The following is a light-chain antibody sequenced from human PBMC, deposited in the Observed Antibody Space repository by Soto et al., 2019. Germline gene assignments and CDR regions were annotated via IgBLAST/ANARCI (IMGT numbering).Light chain of an antibody. CDR1: TGAVTSGYY. J-gene: IGLJ2*01. V-gene: IGLV7-43*01. CDR2: STN. Sequence: QAVVTQEPSLTVSPGGTVTLTCATSTGAVTSGYYPNWFQQKPGQAPRALMYSTNNKYSWTPARFAGSLLGCKAALTLSGVQPEDEADYDCLLYYGGQLGVFGGGTKLTVL. CDR3: LLYYGGQLGV.